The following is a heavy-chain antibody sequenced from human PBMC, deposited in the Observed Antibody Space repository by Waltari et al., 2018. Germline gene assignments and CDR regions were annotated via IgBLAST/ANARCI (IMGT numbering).Heavy chain of an antibody. J-gene: IGHJ5*02. V-gene: IGHV4-34*01. CDR3: ARGWEYDFWSGYYGASNWFDP. D-gene: IGHD3-3*01. Sequence: QVQLQQWGAGLLKPSETLSLTCAVYGGSFSGYYWSWIRQHPGKGLEWIGEINHSGSTNYNPSLKSRVTISVDTSKNQFSLKLSSVTAADTAVYYCARGWEYDFWSGYYGASNWFDPWGQGTLVTVSS. CDR1: GGSFSGYY. CDR2: INHSGST.